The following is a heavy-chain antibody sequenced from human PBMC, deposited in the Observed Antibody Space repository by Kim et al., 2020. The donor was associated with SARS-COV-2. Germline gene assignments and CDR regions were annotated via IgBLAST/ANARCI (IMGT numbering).Heavy chain of an antibody. J-gene: IGHJ6*02. D-gene: IGHD3-16*01. CDR2: ISSSSSYI. Sequence: GGSLRLSCAASGFTFSSYSMNWVRQAPGKGLEWVSSISSSSSYIYYADSVKGRFTISRDNAKNSLYLQMNSLRAEDTAVYYCAREGGGRTVDYYYYYGMDVWGQGTTVTVSS. V-gene: IGHV3-21*01. CDR3: AREGGGRTVDYYYYYGMDV. CDR1: GFTFSSYS.